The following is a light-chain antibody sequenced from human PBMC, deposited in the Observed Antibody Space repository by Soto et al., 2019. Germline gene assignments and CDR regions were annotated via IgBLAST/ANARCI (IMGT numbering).Light chain of an antibody. CDR2: ETN. V-gene: IGLV1-51*02. Sequence: QSVLTQPPSVSAAPRQKVTISCSGSSSQIGDNYVSWYQHLPGTAPKLLIYETNKRPSGIPDRFSGSKSGTSATLGITGLQTGDEADYYCGTWDLSLGADVFGTGTKVTVL. CDR3: GTWDLSLGADV. CDR1: SSQIGDNY. J-gene: IGLJ1*01.